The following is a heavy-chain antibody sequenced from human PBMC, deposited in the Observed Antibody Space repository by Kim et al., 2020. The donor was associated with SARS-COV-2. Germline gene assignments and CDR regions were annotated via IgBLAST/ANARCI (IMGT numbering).Heavy chain of an antibody. CDR1: GGSFSGYY. D-gene: IGHD1-7*01. V-gene: IGHV4-34*01. CDR2: INHSGST. CDR3: ARDGTGTTFRRVLARGWFDT. J-gene: IGHJ5*02. Sequence: SETLSLTCAVYGGSFSGYYWSWIRQPPGKGLEWIGEINHSGSTNYNPSLKSRVTISVDTSKNQFSLKLSSVTAADTAGYYCARDGTGTTFRRVLARGWFDTWGQGTLVTVSS.